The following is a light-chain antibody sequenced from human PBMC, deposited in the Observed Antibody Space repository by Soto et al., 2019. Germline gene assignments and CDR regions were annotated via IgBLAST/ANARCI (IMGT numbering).Light chain of an antibody. J-gene: IGKJ1*01. CDR3: QQYNHWWT. CDR2: GAS. Sequence: EIRMTQSPATLSVSPGERATLSCRASQSVSTNLVWYQQKPGQAPRLLIYGASTRATGVPGRFSGTGCGTEFTLIISSLQSEDAVVYYCQQYNHWWTFGQGTKVDI. V-gene: IGKV3-15*01. CDR1: QSVSTN.